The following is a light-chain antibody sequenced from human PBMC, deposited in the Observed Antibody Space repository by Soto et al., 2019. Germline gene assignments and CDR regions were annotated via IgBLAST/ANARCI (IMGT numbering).Light chain of an antibody. CDR2: GAA. J-gene: IGKJ1*01. V-gene: IGKV3-20*01. CDR3: QQDSSSVKT. CDR1: PSVSSNY. Sequence: EIVLTQSPGTLSLSPGERATLSCRASPSVSSNYLAWYHQKPGHTPRPPIIGAANRAADTPNRFSCSGSATVFALTTSRLERVDFAVYFCQQDSSSVKTFGQVTKVDIK.